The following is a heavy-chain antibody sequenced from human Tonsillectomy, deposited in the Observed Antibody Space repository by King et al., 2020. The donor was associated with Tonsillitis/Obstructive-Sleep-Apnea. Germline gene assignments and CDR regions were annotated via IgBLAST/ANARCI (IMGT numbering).Heavy chain of an antibody. CDR2: INHSGST. J-gene: IGHJ4*02. CDR1: GGSFSGYY. D-gene: IGHD3-22*01. CDR3: ARDYYDSSGPGYYFDY. Sequence: VQLQQWGAGLLKPSETLSLTCAVYGGSFSGYYWSWIRQPPGKGLEWIGEINHSGSTNYNPSLKSRVTISVDTTKNQISLKLSSVTAADTAVYYCARDYYDSSGPGYYFDYWGQGTLVSVSS. V-gene: IGHV4-34*01.